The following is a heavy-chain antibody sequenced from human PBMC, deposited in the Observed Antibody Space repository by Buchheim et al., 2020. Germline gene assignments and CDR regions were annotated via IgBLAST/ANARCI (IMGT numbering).Heavy chain of an antibody. Sequence: EVQLLESGGGLVQPGGSLRLSCAASGFTFSSYAMSWVRQAPGKGLEWVSAISGIGGSPYYADSGKGRFSISRDNSKNTQSLQMNSLRAEDTAVYYCAKEGQPRSYGTAFDYWGQGTL. CDR2: ISGIGGSP. CDR3: AKEGQPRSYGTAFDY. D-gene: IGHD1-26*01. V-gene: IGHV3-23*01. CDR1: GFTFSSYA. J-gene: IGHJ4*02.